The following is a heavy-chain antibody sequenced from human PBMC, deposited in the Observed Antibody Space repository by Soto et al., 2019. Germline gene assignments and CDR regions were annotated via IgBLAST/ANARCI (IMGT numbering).Heavy chain of an antibody. Sequence: QVQLVQSGAEVKRPGSSVKVSCKASGDTFNFFSINWVRQAPGLGLEWMGRVNPIVSMSNYEQKFQGRVTMSADKSTSTAYMELSSLRSEYTAIYYCASSYGSGYRAFDYWGQGALVTVSS. CDR2: VNPIVSMS. J-gene: IGHJ4*02. V-gene: IGHV1-69*02. D-gene: IGHD3-10*01. CDR3: ASSYGSGYRAFDY. CDR1: GDTFNFFS.